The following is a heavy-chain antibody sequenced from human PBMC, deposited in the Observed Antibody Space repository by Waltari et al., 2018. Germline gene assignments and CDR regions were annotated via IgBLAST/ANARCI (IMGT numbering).Heavy chain of an antibody. V-gene: IGHV3-66*01. D-gene: IGHD4-17*01. J-gene: IGHJ4*02. CDR3: ARDGYGDYVWRD. Sequence: EVQLVESGGGLVQPGGSLRLSCAASGFPVRRPYLRWVRQAQGKGLEWVSVIYSGGRTYYADSVKGRFTISRDNSKNTLYLQMNSLRAEDTAVYYCARDGYGDYVWRDWGQGTLVTVSS. CDR2: IYSGGRT. CDR1: GFPVRRPY.